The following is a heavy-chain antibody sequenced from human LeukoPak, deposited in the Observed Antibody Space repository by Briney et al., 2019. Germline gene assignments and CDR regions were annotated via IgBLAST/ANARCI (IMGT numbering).Heavy chain of an antibody. D-gene: IGHD1-26*01. CDR3: ARTETHGILSGSYPYYFDY. CDR1: GYTVTSYG. V-gene: IGHV1-18*01. CDR2: ISAYNGNT. J-gene: IGHJ4*02. Sequence: GASVKVSCNASGYTVTSYGISWVRQAPGQGLEWMGWISAYNGNTNYAQKLQGRVTMTTDTSTSTAYMELRSLRSDDTAVYYCARTETHGILSGSYPYYFDYWGQGTLVTVSS.